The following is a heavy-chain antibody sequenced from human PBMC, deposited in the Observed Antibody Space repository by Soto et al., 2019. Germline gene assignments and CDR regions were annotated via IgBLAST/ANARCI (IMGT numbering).Heavy chain of an antibody. CDR3: AFIQYCSSTSCGVDV. D-gene: IGHD2-2*01. CDR1: GFTFTSSA. CDR2: IVVGSGNT. Sequence: GASVKVSCKASGFTFTSSAMQWVRQARGQRLEWIGWIVVGSGNTNYAQKFQERVTITRDMSTSTAYMELSSLRSEDTAVYYCAFIQYCSSTSCGVDVWGKGTTVTVSS. V-gene: IGHV1-58*02. J-gene: IGHJ6*04.